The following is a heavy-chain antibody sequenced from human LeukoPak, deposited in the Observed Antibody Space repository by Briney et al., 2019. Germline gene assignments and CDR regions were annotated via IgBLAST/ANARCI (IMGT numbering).Heavy chain of an antibody. CDR1: GFTVSNHY. CDR3: ARDPLMGATGY. J-gene: IGHJ4*02. V-gene: IGHV3-66*01. D-gene: IGHD1-26*01. CDR2: IYSDDST. Sequence: PGGSLRLSCAASGFTVSNHYMSWVRQAPGKGLEWVSVIYSDDSTYYADSVKGRFTISRDNSKNTLYLQMNSLRAEDTAVYYCARDPLMGATGYWGQGTLVTVSS.